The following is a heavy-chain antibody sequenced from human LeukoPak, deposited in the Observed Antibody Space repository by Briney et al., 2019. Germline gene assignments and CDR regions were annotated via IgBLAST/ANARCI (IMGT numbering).Heavy chain of an antibody. Sequence: PGGSLRLSCAASGFSFSSYEMNWVRQAPGKGLEWVSYISTGGSTIYYGDSVKGRFTVSRDNAKKSLYLQMNSLRAEDTAVYYCARQIYDYIWGTYRGRGSYFDFWGRGTLVTVSS. D-gene: IGHD3-16*02. CDR1: GFSFSSYE. CDR3: ARQIYDYIWGTYRGRGSYFDF. CDR2: ISTGGSTI. J-gene: IGHJ4*02. V-gene: IGHV3-48*03.